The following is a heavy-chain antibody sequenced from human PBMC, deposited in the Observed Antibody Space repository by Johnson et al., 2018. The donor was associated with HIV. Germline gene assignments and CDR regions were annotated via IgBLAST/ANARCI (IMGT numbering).Heavy chain of an antibody. V-gene: IGHV3-15*01. CDR2: IKSKTDGGTT. Sequence: EVQLVESGGGLVQPGGSLRLSCAASGFTFSNAWMTWVRQAPGRGLEWVGRIKSKTDGGTTDYIAPVKGRFTISRDDSKNTLFLQMNSLRSEDTAVYRVARDGFGGDLGWGAFDIWGQGTMVTVSS. CDR3: ARDGFGGDLGWGAFDI. CDR1: GFTFSNAW. D-gene: IGHD3-10*01. J-gene: IGHJ3*02.